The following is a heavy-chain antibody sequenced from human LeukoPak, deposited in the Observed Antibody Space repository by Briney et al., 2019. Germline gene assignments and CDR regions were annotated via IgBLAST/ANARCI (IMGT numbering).Heavy chain of an antibody. V-gene: IGHV3-7*01. CDR2: MKGDGSEI. D-gene: IGHD3-16*01. CDR1: GFVFSTYW. J-gene: IGHJ3*01. Sequence: GGSLRLSCAASGFVFSTYWMTWVRQAPGKGLEWVANMKGDGSEIHYVESAKGRFIISRDNAKNSLYLQMNSLRPEDTALYYCARPAYTAAYDLWGQGTVVTVSS. CDR3: ARPAYTAAYDL.